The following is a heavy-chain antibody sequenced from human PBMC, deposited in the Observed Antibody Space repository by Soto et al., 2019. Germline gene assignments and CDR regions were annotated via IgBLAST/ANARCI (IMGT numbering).Heavy chain of an antibody. CDR2: IWYDGSNK. CDR3: ARTTIFGVVRGAFDI. Sequence: QVQLVESGGGVVQPGRSLRLSCAATGFTFSSYGMHWVRQAPGKGLEWVAVIWYDGSNKYYADSVKGRFTISRDNSKNTLYLQMNSLRAEDTAVYYCARTTIFGVVRGAFDIWGQGTMVTVSS. CDR1: GFTFSSYG. D-gene: IGHD3-3*01. V-gene: IGHV3-33*01. J-gene: IGHJ3*02.